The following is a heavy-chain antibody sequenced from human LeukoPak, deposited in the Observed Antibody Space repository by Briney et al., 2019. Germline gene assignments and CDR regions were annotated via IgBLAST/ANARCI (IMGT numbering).Heavy chain of an antibody. V-gene: IGHV3-21*01. Sequence: GGSLRLSCAASGFTFSSYSMNWVRQAPGKGLEWVSSISSSSSYIYYADSVKGRFTISRDNAKNSLYLQMNSLRAEDTAVYYCAKVRWDNSGWYYLDYWGQGTLVTVSS. CDR1: GFTFSSYS. D-gene: IGHD6-19*01. CDR3: AKVRWDNSGWYYLDY. CDR2: ISSSSSYI. J-gene: IGHJ4*02.